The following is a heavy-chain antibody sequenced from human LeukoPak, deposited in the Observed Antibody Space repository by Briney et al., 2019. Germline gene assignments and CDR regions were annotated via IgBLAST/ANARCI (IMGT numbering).Heavy chain of an antibody. V-gene: IGHV4-4*07. CDR3: ARDSKGLEQPYYYYYMDV. CDR1: GGSISSYY. CDR2: IYTSGST. J-gene: IGHJ6*03. Sequence: SETLSLTCTVSGGSISSYYWSWIRQPAGKGLEWIGRIYTSGSTNYNPSLKSRVTMSVDTSKNQFSLKLSSVTAADTAVYYCARDSKGLEQPYYYYYMDVWGKGTTVTVSS. D-gene: IGHD1/OR15-1a*01.